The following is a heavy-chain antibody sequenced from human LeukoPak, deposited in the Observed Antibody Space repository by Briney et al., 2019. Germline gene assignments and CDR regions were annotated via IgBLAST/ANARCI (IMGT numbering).Heavy chain of an antibody. CDR2: IVSGGTT. CDR1: GFTFTNCA. D-gene: IGHD3-22*01. V-gene: IGHV3-23*01. J-gene: IGHJ4*02. Sequence: GGSLRLSCTASGFTFTNCAMTWIRQAPGKGLGWVSTIVSGGTTYYADSVTGRFTISRDNSKNTLFLHMNSPRAEDTALYYCARAGYDSIRAYFDYWGQGTLVTVSS. CDR3: ARAGYDSIRAYFDY.